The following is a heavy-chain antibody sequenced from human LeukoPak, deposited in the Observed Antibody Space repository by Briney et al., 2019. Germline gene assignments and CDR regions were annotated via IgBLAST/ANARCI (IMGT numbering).Heavy chain of an antibody. CDR2: INPNSGGT. CDR3: ATAAMLLDKQQLNY. J-gene: IGHJ4*02. V-gene: IGHV1-2*04. Sequence: ASVKVSCKASGYTFTGYYMHWVRQAPGQGLEWMGWINPNSGGTNYAQKFQGWVTMTRDTSISTAYMELSRLRSDDTAVYYCATAAMLLDKQQLNYWGQGTLVTVSS. D-gene: IGHD6-13*01. CDR1: GYTFTGYY.